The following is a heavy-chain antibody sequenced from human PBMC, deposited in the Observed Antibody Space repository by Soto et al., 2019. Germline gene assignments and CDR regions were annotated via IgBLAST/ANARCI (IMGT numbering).Heavy chain of an antibody. CDR2: INPSGGSA. CDR1: GYTFSIYY. Sequence: ASVQVSCKASGYTFSIYYMHWVRQATGQGLEWMGMINPSGGSASYTQKFQGRVTMTRDTSTNTIYMELTSLRSEDTAVYYCVRSHYYGSGAYTLDDNWGQGTQVTVSS. D-gene: IGHD3-10*01. J-gene: IGHJ4*02. CDR3: VRSHYYGSGAYTLDDN. V-gene: IGHV1-46*03.